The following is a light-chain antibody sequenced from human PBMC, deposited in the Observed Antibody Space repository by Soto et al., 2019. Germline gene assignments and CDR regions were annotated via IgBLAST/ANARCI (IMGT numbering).Light chain of an antibody. CDR1: QSISSY. J-gene: IGKJ1*01. CDR3: QQSYSNPRT. V-gene: IGKV1-39*01. Sequence: IQMTQSPSCLGASVRGRGAITCRASQSISSYLNWYQQKPGKAPKVLXYAAFSLQSGVPSRFSGIGSGTDFTLTISSLQPEDFATYYCQQSYSNPRTFGQGTKVDIK. CDR2: AAF.